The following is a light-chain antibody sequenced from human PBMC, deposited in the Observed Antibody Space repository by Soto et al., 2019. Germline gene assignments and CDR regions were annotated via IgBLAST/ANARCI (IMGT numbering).Light chain of an antibody. V-gene: IGLV3-1*01. CDR2: QDS. CDR3: QAWDSSTYVV. CDR1: KLGDKY. J-gene: IGLJ2*01. Sequence: SYELTQPPSVSVSPGQTASITGSGDKLGDKYGCWYQQKPGQSPVLVIYQDSKRPSGIPERFSGSNSGNTATLTISGTQAMDEADYYCQAWDSSTYVVFGGGTKLTVL.